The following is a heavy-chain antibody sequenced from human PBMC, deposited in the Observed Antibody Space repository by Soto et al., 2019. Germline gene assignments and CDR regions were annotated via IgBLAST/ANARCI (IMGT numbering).Heavy chain of an antibody. CDR3: GKDVVVGATTGLGDYYYYYGLEV. CDR2: ISYDGSNK. CDR1: GFTFSSCG. J-gene: IGHJ6*02. D-gene: IGHD1-26*01. V-gene: IGHV3-30*18. Sequence: GVLRLSCAASGFTFSSCGLHWVRQAPGKGLERVAVISYDGSNKYYADSVKGRFTISRDNSKNTLYLQMNSLTAEATAVYYCGKDVVVGATTGLGDYYYYYGLEVCVRGTTVTVAS.